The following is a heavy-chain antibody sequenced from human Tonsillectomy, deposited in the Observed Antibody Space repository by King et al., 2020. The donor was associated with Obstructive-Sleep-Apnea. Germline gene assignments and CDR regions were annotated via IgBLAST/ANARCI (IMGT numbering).Heavy chain of an antibody. CDR3: ARDPLDSGWLYGAFDI. CDR1: GFTFSRHG. V-gene: IGHV3-23*04. J-gene: IGHJ3*02. D-gene: IGHD6-19*01. Sequence: VQLVESGGGLAKPGGSLRLSCVASGFTFSRHGMSWVRQAPGKGLEWVSAMSGHGKRGEYADSVKGRFTISRDNSKDTVFLQMNSLRADDTALYYCARDPLDSGWLYGAFDIWGQGTMVTVSS. CDR2: MSGHGKRG.